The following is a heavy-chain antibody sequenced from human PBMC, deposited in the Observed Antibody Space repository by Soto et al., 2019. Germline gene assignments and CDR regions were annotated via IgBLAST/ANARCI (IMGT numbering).Heavy chain of an antibody. J-gene: IGHJ4*02. Sequence: QVQLVQSGAEVKKPGASVKVSCKASGYTFTGYYMHWVRQAPGQGLEWMGWINPNSGGTNYAQKFQGRVTITADKSTSTAYMELSSLRSEDTAVYYCARDRGWLQLGDFDYWGQGTLVTVSS. CDR2: INPNSGGT. CDR3: ARDRGWLQLGDFDY. CDR1: GYTFTGYY. D-gene: IGHD5-12*01. V-gene: IGHV1-2*02.